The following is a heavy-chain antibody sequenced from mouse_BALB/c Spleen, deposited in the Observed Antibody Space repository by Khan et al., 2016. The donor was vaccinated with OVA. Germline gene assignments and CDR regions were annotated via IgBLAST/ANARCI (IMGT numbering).Heavy chain of an antibody. CDR3: ARRDSFAY. V-gene: IGHV5-17*02. CDR2: ISSGSSTI. J-gene: IGHJ2*01. Sequence: EVELVESGGGLVQPGGSRKLSCAASGFTFSGFGMHWVRQAPEKGLEWVAYISSGSSTIYYADTVKGRFTISRDNPKNTLFLQMTSLRSEDTAMYYCARRDSFAYWGQGTTLTVSS. CDR1: GFTFSGFG.